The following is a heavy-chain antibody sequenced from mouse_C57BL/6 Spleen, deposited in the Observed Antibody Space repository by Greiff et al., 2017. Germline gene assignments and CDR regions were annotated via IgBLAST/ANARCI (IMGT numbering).Heavy chain of an antibody. Sequence: QVQLQQPGAELVKPGASVKMSCKASGYTFTSYWITWVKQRPGQGLEWIGDIYPGSGSTNYNEKFKSKATLTVDTSSSTAYMQLSSLTSEDLAVYYCASITTVVATSYFDYWGQGTTLTVSS. J-gene: IGHJ2*01. CDR1: GYTFTSYW. CDR3: ASITTVVATSYFDY. V-gene: IGHV1-55*01. CDR2: IYPGSGST. D-gene: IGHD1-1*01.